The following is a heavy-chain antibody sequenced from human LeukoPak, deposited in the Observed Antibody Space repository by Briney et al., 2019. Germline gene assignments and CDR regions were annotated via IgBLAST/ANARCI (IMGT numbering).Heavy chain of an antibody. CDR1: GFTVSSNY. CDR2: IYSGGST. V-gene: IGHV3-66*01. D-gene: IGHD4-17*01. J-gene: IGHJ3*02. Sequence: GGSLRLSCAASGFTVSSNYMSWVRQAPGKGLEWVSVIYSGGSTYYADSVKGRFTISRDNSKSTLYLQMNSVRAEDTAVYYWWRPLYEYGDYLAFDICGQGTMVTVSS. CDR3: WRPLYEYGDYLAFDI.